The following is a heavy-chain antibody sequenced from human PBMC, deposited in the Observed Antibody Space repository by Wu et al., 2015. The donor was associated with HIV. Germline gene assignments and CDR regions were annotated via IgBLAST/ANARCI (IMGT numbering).Heavy chain of an antibody. D-gene: IGHD6-19*01. Sequence: QDQLVQSGAEVKKPGSSVKISCKASGNTFNAINWLRQAPGQGLEWMGGIIPLFSTTEYAHIFQGRVTITTDESTSTAYTRLSSLTSADTAVYYCATPRSPGFSSAWPTYFDYWGQGTLVTVSS. CDR2: IIPLFSTT. CDR1: GNTFNA. V-gene: IGHV1-69*05. CDR3: ATPRSPGFSSAWPTYFDY. J-gene: IGHJ4*02.